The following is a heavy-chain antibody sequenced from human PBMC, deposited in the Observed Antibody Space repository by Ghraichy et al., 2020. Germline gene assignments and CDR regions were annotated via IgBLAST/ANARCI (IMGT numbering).Heavy chain of an antibody. V-gene: IGHV4-61*01. CDR2: IYYSGST. CDR1: GGSVSSGSYY. CDR3: AIGTTGMGVGAIVGYHYYYGMDV. D-gene: IGHD1-26*01. J-gene: IGHJ6*02. Sequence: SETLSLTCTVSGGSVSSGSYYWSWLRQPPGKGLEWIGYIYYSGSTNYNPSLTSRVTISVDTSKNQFSLKLSSVTAADTALYYCAIGTTGMGVGAIVGYHYYYGMDVWGQGTTVTVSS.